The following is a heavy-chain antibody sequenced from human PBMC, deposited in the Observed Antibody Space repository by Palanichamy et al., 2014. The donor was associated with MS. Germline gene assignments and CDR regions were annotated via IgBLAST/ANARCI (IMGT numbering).Heavy chain of an antibody. V-gene: IGHV1-8*03. J-gene: IGHJ3*02. CDR1: GYTFTNYD. D-gene: IGHD1-26*01. Sequence: QVQLVQSGAEVKKPGASVKVSCKASGYTFTNYDINWVRQATGQGLEWMGWVTPNSGNTGYAQKFQGRVTITWSTSISTAYMELSSLRSEDTAVYYCAKYRSGELGLGAFDIWGQGTMVTVSS. CDR3: AKYRSGELGLGAFDI. CDR2: VTPNSGNT.